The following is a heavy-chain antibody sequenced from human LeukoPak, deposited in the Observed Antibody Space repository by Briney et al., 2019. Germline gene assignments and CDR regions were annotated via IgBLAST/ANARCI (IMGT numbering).Heavy chain of an antibody. CDR2: VYYSGSP. CDR3: ARGPRK. CDR1: GGSITIGTW. Sequence: SETLSLTCAVSGGSITIGTWWTWVRQPPGQGLEWIGEVYYSGSPNYNSSLKSRVTILLDKTKNQFLLNLTSVTAADTAVYYCARGPRKWGQGTMVTVSS. V-gene: IGHV4-4*02. J-gene: IGHJ3*01.